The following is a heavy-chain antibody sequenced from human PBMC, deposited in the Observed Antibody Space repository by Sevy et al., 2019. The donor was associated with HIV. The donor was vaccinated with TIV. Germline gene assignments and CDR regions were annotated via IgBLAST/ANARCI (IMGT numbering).Heavy chain of an antibody. D-gene: IGHD6-13*01. CDR3: ARGDYSSWRPYYYYYGMDV. CDR1: GYTFTSYY. Sequence: ASVKVSCKASGYTFTSYYMHWVRQAPGQGLEWMGIINPSGGSTSYAQKFQGRVTMTRDTSTSTVYMELGSLRSEDTAVYYCARGDYSSWRPYYYYYGMDVWGQGTTVTVSS. V-gene: IGHV1-46*01. CDR2: INPSGGST. J-gene: IGHJ6*02.